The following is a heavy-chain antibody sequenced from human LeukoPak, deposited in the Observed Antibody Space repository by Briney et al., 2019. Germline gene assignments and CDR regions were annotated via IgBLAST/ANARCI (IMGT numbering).Heavy chain of an antibody. D-gene: IGHD3-22*01. Sequence: GASVKASCKASGYTFTGYYMHWVRQAPGQGLEGMGWINPNSGRTNYAQKFQDRVTMPRDTSISTASMELSRVRSDDPAVYYCARVLLTYCFDSSGYYDYWGQGTLVTV. CDR3: ARVLLTYCFDSSGYYDY. J-gene: IGHJ4*02. CDR1: GYTFTGYY. V-gene: IGHV1-2*02. CDR2: INPNSGRT.